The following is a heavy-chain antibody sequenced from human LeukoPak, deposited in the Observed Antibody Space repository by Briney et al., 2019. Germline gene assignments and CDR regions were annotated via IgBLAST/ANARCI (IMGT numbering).Heavy chain of an antibody. CDR2: IKSDGSRT. CDR3: ARELPFDY. V-gene: IGHV3-74*01. Sequence: GGSLRLSCAASGFTFSNYWMHWVRHAPGKGLVWVSRIKSDGSRTDYADFVKGRFTISRDNAKNTLYLQMNSLRAEDTAVYYCARELPFDYWGQGTLVTVSS. CDR1: GFTFSNYW. J-gene: IGHJ4*02.